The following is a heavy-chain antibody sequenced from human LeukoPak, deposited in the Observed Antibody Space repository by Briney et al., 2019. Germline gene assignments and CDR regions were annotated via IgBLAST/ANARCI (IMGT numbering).Heavy chain of an antibody. J-gene: IGHJ4*02. CDR3: ARADYGFDY. D-gene: IGHD3-10*01. V-gene: IGHV3-23*01. CDR2: ISGSGDST. CDR1: GFTFSSFG. Sequence: GGTLRLSCGASGFTFSSFGMSWVRQAPGKGLEWVSTISGSGDSTYYADSVKGRFTISRDNSKNTLYLEMNSLRVEDTAIYYCARADYGFDYWGQGTLVTVSS.